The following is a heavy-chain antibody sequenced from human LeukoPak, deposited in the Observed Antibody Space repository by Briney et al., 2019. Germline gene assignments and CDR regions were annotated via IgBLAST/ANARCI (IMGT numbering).Heavy chain of an antibody. D-gene: IGHD1-26*01. J-gene: IGHJ4*02. CDR3: ARDGMSGSYDFDY. V-gene: IGHV3-48*04. CDR1: GFTFSSYS. CDR2: ISSSSSTI. Sequence: GGSLRLSCAASGFTFSSYSMNWVRQAPGKGLEWVSYISSSSSTIYYADSVKGRFTISRDNAKNSLYLQMNSLRAEDTAVYYCARDGMSGSYDFDYWGQGTLVTVSS.